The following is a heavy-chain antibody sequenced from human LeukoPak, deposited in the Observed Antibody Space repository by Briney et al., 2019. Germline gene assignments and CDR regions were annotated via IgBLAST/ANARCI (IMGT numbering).Heavy chain of an antibody. CDR1: GFTFSSDA. CDR2: ISDSGGGT. D-gene: IGHD6-25*01. V-gene: IGHV3-23*01. CDR3: AKDGAAWYPGAFGI. Sequence: GGSLRLSCAASGFTFSSDAMSWVRLAPGKGLECVSVISDSGGGTYYADSVKGRFTISRDNSNNTLYLQINSLRAEDTAVYYCAKDGAAWYPGAFGIWGQGTMVIVSS. J-gene: IGHJ3*02.